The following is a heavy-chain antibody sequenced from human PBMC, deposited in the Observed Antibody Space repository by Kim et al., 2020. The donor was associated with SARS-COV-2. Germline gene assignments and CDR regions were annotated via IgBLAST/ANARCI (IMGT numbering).Heavy chain of an antibody. J-gene: IGHJ5*02. Sequence: EKSRFTNSRENSKNTLYLQMSSLRAEDTAVYYCAKYPRAAASKAWIDPWGQGTLVTVSS. D-gene: IGHD6-25*01. V-gene: IGHV3-30*15. CDR3: AKYPRAAASKAWIDP.